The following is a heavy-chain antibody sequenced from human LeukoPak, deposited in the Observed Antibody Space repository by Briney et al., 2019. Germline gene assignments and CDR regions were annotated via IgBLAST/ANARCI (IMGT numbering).Heavy chain of an antibody. D-gene: IGHD2-15*01. J-gene: IGHJ6*03. V-gene: IGHV1-69*06. Sequence: ASVKVSCKASGGTFSSYAISWVRQAPGQGLEWMGGIIPIFGTANYAQKFQGRVTITADKSTSTAYMELSSLRSEDTAVYYCARVAATPWYYYYYMDVWGKGTTVTVSS. CDR3: ARVAATPWYYYYYMDV. CDR1: GGTFSSYA. CDR2: IIPIFGTA.